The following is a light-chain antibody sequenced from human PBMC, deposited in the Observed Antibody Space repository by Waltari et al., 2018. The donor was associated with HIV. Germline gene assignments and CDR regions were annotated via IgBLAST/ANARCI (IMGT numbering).Light chain of an antibody. CDR2: TAS. V-gene: IGKV1-9*01. CDR1: QGIASY. CDR3: QQINTYPWT. Sequence: DIQLTQSPSFLSASVGDRVTITCRASQGIASYLGWYQQKPGKAPKLLLYTASTLQSGVPSRFSGSGSGTEFTLTISSLQPDDFATYYCQQINTYPWTFGQGTRVEVK. J-gene: IGKJ1*01.